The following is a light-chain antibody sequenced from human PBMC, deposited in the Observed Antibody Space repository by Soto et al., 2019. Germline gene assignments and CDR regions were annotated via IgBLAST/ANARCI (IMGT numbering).Light chain of an antibody. Sequence: DIQMTQSPSTLSASIGDRVIITCRANQDISYYLAWYQQKQGKVPKLLIYAASTLQSGVPSRFSGSGSGTDFTLTTSSLQPEDIATYYCQKYHSAPRTFGQGTKVDI. J-gene: IGKJ1*01. V-gene: IGKV1-27*01. CDR3: QKYHSAPRT. CDR2: AAS. CDR1: QDISYY.